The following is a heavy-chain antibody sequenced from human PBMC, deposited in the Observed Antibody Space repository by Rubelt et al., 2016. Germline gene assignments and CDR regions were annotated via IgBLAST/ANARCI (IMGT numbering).Heavy chain of an antibody. CDR1: GFTFSSYA. J-gene: IGHJ4*02. D-gene: IGHD1-26*01. V-gene: IGHV3-21*01. CDR3: ARLTDSGSDN. Sequence: EVLLVQSGGGLVEPGGSLRLSCAASGFTFSSYAMSWVRQAPGKGLEWVSFISASSRQIYYADSVNVRFATSRDNAKNSLFLQMNNLRAEDTGVYYCARLTDSGSDNWGPGTLVTVSP. CDR2: ISASSRQI.